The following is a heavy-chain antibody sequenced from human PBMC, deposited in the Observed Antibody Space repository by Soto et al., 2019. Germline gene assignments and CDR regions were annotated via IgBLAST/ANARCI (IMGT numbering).Heavy chain of an antibody. V-gene: IGHV1-18*01. CDR1: GYTFSNYG. J-gene: IGHJ5*02. CDR3: ARVVPGAEAWFGP. CDR2: ISLYSDGT. D-gene: IGHD2-2*01. Sequence: QVQLVQSGGEVKRPGASVKVSCKTSGYTFSNYGITWVRQAPGQPLEWLGWISLYSDGTNYAQKFQGRVSMTTDTSTTTAYMELRSLRSDDTAVYYCARVVPGAEAWFGPWGKGTLFTVSS.